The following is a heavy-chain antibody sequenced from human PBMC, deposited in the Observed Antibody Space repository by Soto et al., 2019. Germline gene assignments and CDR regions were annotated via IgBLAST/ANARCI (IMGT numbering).Heavy chain of an antibody. CDR1: GFTVSNNY. J-gene: IGHJ4*02. V-gene: IGHV3-53*01. CDR2: LYSDGST. CDR3: ATAFCTDGSSCGFDY. D-gene: IGHD2-8*01. Sequence: GGSLRLSCAASGFTVSNNYMNWVRQAPGKGLESVSVLYSDGSTNYADSVKGRFTISRDIPKNTLYLQMNSLRVEDTALYYCATAFCTDGSSCGFDYWGQGTLVTVSS.